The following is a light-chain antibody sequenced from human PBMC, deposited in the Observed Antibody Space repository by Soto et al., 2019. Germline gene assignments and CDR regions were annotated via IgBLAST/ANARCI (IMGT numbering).Light chain of an antibody. J-gene: IGKJ4*01. CDR1: QSVRSTY. Sequence: EIVLTQSPGTLSLSPGERVTLSCRASQSVRSTYLAWYQQKPGQAPRLLIYGASSRATGIPDRFSGSGSGTDITLTISRLEPEDFAVYYCQHYGSSLTFGGGTTVEI. V-gene: IGKV3-20*01. CDR2: GAS. CDR3: QHYGSSLT.